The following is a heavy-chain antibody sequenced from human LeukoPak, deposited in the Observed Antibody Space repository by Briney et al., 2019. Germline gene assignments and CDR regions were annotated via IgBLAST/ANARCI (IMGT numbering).Heavy chain of an antibody. Sequence: GRSLRLSCAVSGFTFRDYWMSWVRQAPGKGREGVADIKQDGSEKSYLDSVKGRLTISRDNVENSLYLQMNSLRADDTAVYYCARGGVMTTVTTYWGQGTLVSVPS. D-gene: IGHD4-17*01. J-gene: IGHJ4*02. CDR2: IKQDGSEK. CDR1: GFTFRDYW. V-gene: IGHV3-7*05. CDR3: ARGGVMTTVTTY.